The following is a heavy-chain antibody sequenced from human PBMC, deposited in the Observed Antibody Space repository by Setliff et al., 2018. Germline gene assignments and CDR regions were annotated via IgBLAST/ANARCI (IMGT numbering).Heavy chain of an antibody. CDR2: IYTSGST. V-gene: IGHV4-4*07. Sequence: PSETLSLTCTVSGGSISSGYYWSWIRQPAGKGLEWIGRIYTSGSTNYNPSLKSRVTMSVDTSKNQFSLKLSSVTAADTAVYYCARKGISALSGAFDMWGQGTMVTVSS. D-gene: IGHD1-26*01. CDR1: GGSISSGYY. J-gene: IGHJ3*02. CDR3: ARKGISALSGAFDM.